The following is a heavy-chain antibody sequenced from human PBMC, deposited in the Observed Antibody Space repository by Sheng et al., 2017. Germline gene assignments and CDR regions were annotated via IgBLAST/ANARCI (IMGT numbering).Heavy chain of an antibody. CDR1: GFTVSSNY. CDR2: IYSGGST. V-gene: IGHV3-53*02. Sequence: EVQLVETGGGLIQPGGSLRLSCAASGFTVSSNYMSWVRQAPGKGLEWVSVIYSGGSTYYADSVKGRFTISRDNSKNTLYLQMNSLRAEDTAVYYCAREDIVVVPAAQVWGKGTTVTVSS. CDR3: AREDIVVVPAAQV. J-gene: IGHJ6*04. D-gene: IGHD2-2*01.